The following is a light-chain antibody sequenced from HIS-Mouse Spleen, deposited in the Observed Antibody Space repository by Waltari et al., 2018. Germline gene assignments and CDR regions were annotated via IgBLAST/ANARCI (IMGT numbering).Light chain of an antibody. CDR2: DVS. CDR1: SSDVGGYNY. V-gene: IGLV2-11*01. CDR3: CSYAGSYTPWV. J-gene: IGLJ3*02. Sequence: QSALTQPRSVSGSPGQSVTISCTGTSSDVGGYNYVSWYQQHPGKAPKPMIYDVSKRPSGVPDRFSGSKSGNTASLTITGLQAEDEADYYCCSYAGSYTPWVFGGGTKLTVL.